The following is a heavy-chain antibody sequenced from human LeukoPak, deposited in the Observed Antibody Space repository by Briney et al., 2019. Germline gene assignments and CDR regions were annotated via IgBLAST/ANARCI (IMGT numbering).Heavy chain of an antibody. V-gene: IGHV3-7*01. CDR1: GFTFSSYW. CDR2: IKQDGSEK. J-gene: IGHJ4*02. Sequence: GGSLRLSCTASGFTFSSYWMSWVRQAPGKGLEWAATIKQDGSEKYYVDSVKGRFTISRDNAKNSLYLQMNSLRAEDTAVYYCARAPNYGVDYWGQGTLVTVSS. CDR3: ARAPNYGVDY. D-gene: IGHD1-7*01.